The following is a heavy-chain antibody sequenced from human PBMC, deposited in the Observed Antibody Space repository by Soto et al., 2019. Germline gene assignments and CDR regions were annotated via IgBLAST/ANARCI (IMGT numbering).Heavy chain of an antibody. CDR2: ISGDGVTT. CDR1: GFPFSSYW. CDR3: AREYYGLLTGYYTDY. Sequence: EVQLVESGGDLVQRGGSLRLSCAASGFPFSSYWMHWVRHTPGKGLEWVARISGDGVTTYYADSVTGRFTVSRDNAKNTLSLQLSGLRAEDTAVYYCAREYYGLLTGYYTDYWGQGTLVSVSS. D-gene: IGHD3-9*01. J-gene: IGHJ4*02. V-gene: IGHV3-74*01.